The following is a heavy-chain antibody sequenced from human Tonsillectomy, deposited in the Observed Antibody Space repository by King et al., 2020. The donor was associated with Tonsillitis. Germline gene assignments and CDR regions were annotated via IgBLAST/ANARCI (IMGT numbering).Heavy chain of an antibody. Sequence: QLVQSGAEVKKPGESLRISCQGSTYSFSSYWISWVRQMPGKGLEWMGRIDPSDSYTEYSPAFQGHATISTDWSSRTAYLQWSSLQASDTAIYYCARHAARYGDPDDALDVWGQGTMVTVSS. V-gene: IGHV5-10-1*03. CDR2: IDPSDSYT. CDR3: ARHAARYGDPDDALDV. J-gene: IGHJ3*01. CDR1: TYSFSSYW. D-gene: IGHD3-9*01.